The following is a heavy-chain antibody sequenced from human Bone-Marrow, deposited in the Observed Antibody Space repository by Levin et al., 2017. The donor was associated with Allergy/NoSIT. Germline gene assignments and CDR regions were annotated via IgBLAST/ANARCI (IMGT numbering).Heavy chain of an antibody. CDR1: GFTFSSYA. V-gene: IGHV3-23*01. D-gene: IGHD6-19*01. CDR3: AKDRPKVAGIWEFDY. J-gene: IGHJ4*02. CDR2: ISGSGGST. Sequence: GESLKISCAASGFTFSSYAMSWVRQAPGKGLEWVSAISGSGGSTYYADSVKGRFTISRDNSKNTLYLQMNSLRAEDTAVYYCAKDRPKVAGIWEFDYWGQGTLVTVSS.